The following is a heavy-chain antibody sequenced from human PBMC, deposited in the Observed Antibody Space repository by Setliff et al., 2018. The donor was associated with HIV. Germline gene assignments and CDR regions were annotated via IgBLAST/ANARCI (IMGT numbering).Heavy chain of an antibody. D-gene: IGHD3-22*01. Sequence: SETLSLTCAVSGASINSNNWWSWVRQPPGKGLEWIGEIYHSGSTNSNPSLRSRVTISVDKSKSQLSLKLSSVTAADTAVYYCARQGYYYDNSGYFTIWGQGTLVTVSS. CDR2: IYHSGST. CDR1: GASINSNNW. V-gene: IGHV4-4*02. J-gene: IGHJ4*02. CDR3: ARQGYYYDNSGYFTI.